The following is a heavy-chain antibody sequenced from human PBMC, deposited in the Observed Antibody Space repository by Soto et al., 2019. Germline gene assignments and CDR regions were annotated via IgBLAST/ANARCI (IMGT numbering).Heavy chain of an antibody. CDR2: ISGSGGTT. V-gene: IGHV3-23*01. CDR1: GFTFSSYA. CDR3: AKGGGFIVLILRQNWFDP. Sequence: EVQLLESGGGLVQPGGSLRLSCAASGFTFSSYAMSWVRQAPGKGLEWVSAISGSGGTTYYADSVKGRFTISRDNSKNTLYLQMNSLRAEDRAVYYWAKGGGFIVLILRQNWFDPWGQGTLVTVSS. D-gene: IGHD2-8*01. J-gene: IGHJ5*02.